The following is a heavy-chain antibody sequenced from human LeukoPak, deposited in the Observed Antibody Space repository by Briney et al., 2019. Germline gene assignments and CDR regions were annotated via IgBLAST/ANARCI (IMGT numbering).Heavy chain of an antibody. CDR2: INVRGST. J-gene: IGHJ6*03. D-gene: IGHD6-13*01. CDR3: GRGGRYMSASWYRSVYYYMDV. Sequence: QPSESLSLTCAVYGGSFNDYYWNWIRQPPGKGLEWIGAINVRGSTTYNPSFESRVIILLEESKNQFLFMLSSVTAAETAVYFCGRGGRYMSASWYRSVYYYMDVWGKGTTVTVS. CDR1: GGSFNDYY. V-gene: IGHV4-34*01.